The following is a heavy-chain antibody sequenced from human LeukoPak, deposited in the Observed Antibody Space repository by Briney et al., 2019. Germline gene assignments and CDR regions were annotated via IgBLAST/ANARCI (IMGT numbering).Heavy chain of an antibody. J-gene: IGHJ4*02. CDR3: AKDSSRGWYGDYFDY. D-gene: IGHD6-19*01. V-gene: IGHV3-30*18. CDR2: ISDDGSSK. CDR1: GFTFSTYG. Sequence: GGSLRLSCAASGFTFSTYGMHWVRQAPGKGLEWVAVISDDGSSKYYADSVKGRFTISRDNSKNTLYLQMNSLRAEDTAVHYCAKDSSRGWYGDYFDYWGQGILVTVSS.